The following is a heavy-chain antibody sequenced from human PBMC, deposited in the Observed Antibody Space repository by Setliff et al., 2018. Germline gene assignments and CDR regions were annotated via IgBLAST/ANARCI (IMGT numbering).Heavy chain of an antibody. CDR2: TSRDESTT. CDR3: ARDRQVDGNYYMDV. CDR1: GFTFNIYW. J-gene: IGHJ6*03. V-gene: IGHV3-74*01. D-gene: IGHD5-12*01. Sequence: GGSLRLSCAASGFTFNIYWMHWVRQVPGKGLVWISRTSRDESTTNYADFAKGRFTISRDNAKNAVYLQMNSLRPEDTAVYYCARDRQVDGNYYMDVWGKGTTVTVSS.